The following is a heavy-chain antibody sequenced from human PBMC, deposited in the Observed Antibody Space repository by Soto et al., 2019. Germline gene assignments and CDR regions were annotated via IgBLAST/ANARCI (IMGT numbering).Heavy chain of an antibody. CDR2: IYYSGST. CDR1: GGSISSGDYY. Sequence: SETLSLTCTVSGGSISSGDYYWIWIRHRPGKGLDWIGYIYYSGSTYYNPSLKSRVTISVDTSKNQFSLKLSSVTAADTAVYYCASAPLDIYYDSSGYLSYYFEYWGQGTLVTVSS. CDR3: ASAPLDIYYDSSGYLSYYFEY. D-gene: IGHD3-22*01. J-gene: IGHJ4*02. V-gene: IGHV4-30-4*01.